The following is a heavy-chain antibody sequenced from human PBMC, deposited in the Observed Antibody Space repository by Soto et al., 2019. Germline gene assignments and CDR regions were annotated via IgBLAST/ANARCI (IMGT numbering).Heavy chain of an antibody. CDR1: VFTFRNYA. V-gene: IGHV3-23*01. CDR3: AKDTYYDFWTRGNWLDP. Sequence: PGWSLRLSCTASVFTFRNYAMSWVRQAPGKGLEWVSGIGGDSGGSTYYADSVKGRFTISRDNSKNTLYLQMNSLRAEDTAVYYCAKDTYYDFWTRGNWLDPWGQGTLVTVSS. CDR2: IGGDSGGST. D-gene: IGHD3-3*01. J-gene: IGHJ5*02.